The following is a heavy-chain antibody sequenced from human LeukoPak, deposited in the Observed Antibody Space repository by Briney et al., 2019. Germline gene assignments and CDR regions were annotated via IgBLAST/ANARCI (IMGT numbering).Heavy chain of an antibody. Sequence: GGSLRLSCAASGFTFTRYWMHWVRQTPGNGLVWVSRINPEGSGTGYADSVKGRFTISRANAKNTLYLQMNSLRAEDTAVYYCARGASVAAAGASPWGRGMLVTVSS. CDR3: ARGASVAAAGASP. D-gene: IGHD6-13*01. J-gene: IGHJ1*01. V-gene: IGHV3-74*01. CDR2: INPEGSGT. CDR1: GFTFTRYW.